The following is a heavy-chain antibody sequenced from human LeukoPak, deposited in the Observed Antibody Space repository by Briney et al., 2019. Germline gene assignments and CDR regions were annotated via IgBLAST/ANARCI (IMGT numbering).Heavy chain of an antibody. V-gene: IGHV4-4*07. D-gene: IGHD6-19*01. CDR1: GGSISSYY. Sequence: PSETLYLTCTVSGGSISSYYWSWIRQPAGKGLEWIGRIYTSGSTNYNPSLKSRVTMSVDTSKNQFSLKLSSVTAADTAVYYCARDRPPGYSSGWYEVDYWGQGTLVTVSS. CDR2: IYTSGST. CDR3: ARDRPPGYSSGWYEVDY. J-gene: IGHJ4*02.